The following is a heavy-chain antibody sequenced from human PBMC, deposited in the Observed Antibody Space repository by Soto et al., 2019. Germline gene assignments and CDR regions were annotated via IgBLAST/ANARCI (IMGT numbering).Heavy chain of an antibody. V-gene: IGHV3-23*01. CDR2: ISGSGGST. CDR3: AKEYYGDYSEEDYYYYYGMDV. CDR1: GFTFSSYA. J-gene: IGHJ6*02. Sequence: GESLKISCAASGFTFSSYAMSWVRQAPGKGLEWVSAISGSGGSTYYADSVKGRFTISRDNSKNTLYLQMNSLRAEDTAVYYCAKEYYGDYSEEDYYYYYGMDVWGQGTTVTVSS. D-gene: IGHD4-17*01.